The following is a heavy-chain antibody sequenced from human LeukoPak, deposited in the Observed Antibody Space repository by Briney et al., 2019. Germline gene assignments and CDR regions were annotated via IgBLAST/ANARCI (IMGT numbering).Heavy chain of an antibody. V-gene: IGHV1-69*04. Sequence: SVKVSCKASGGTFSSYAISWVRQAPGQGLEWMGRIIPIFGIANYAQKFQGRVTITADKSTSTAYMGLSSLRSEDTAVYYCASSDLGYCSGGSCQTFDYWGQGTLVTVSS. CDR1: GGTFSSYA. D-gene: IGHD2-15*01. CDR2: IIPIFGIA. J-gene: IGHJ4*02. CDR3: ASSDLGYCSGGSCQTFDY.